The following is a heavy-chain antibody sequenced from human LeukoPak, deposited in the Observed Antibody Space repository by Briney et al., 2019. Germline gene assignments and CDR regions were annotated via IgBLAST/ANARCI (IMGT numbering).Heavy chain of an antibody. V-gene: IGHV1-2*02. CDR1: GYTFTGYY. CDR2: INPNSGGT. Sequence: ASVKVSCKASGYTFTGYYMHWVRQAPGQGLEWMGWINPNSGGTNYAQKFQGRVTMTRDTSISTAYMELSRLRSDDTAVYYSARDTDRYSSSWDPSWGQGTLVTVSS. J-gene: IGHJ4*02. D-gene: IGHD6-13*01. CDR3: ARDTDRYSSSWDPS.